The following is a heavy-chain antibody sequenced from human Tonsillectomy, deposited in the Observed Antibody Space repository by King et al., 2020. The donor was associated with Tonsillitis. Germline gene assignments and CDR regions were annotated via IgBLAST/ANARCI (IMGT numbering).Heavy chain of an antibody. V-gene: IGHV4-59*01. CDR2: IHYSGST. Sequence: VQLQESGPGVVKPSETLSLTCTVSGGSISSYYWTWIRQPPGKGLEWIGYIHYSGSTNNNPSLKSRVTISVDTSKKQFSLRLRYVTAADTAVYYCARGYSSGYYKNGMDVWGQGTTVTVSS. D-gene: IGHD3-22*01. CDR3: ARGYSSGYYKNGMDV. CDR1: GGSISSYY. J-gene: IGHJ6*02.